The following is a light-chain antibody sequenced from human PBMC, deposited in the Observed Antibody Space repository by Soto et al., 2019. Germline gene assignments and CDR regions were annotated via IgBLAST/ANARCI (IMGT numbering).Light chain of an antibody. J-gene: IGLJ3*02. V-gene: IGLV1-44*01. CDR3: AAWDDSLSGWV. Sequence: QSVLTQPPSASGTPGQRVTISCSGSSSNIGSNTVNWYHQLPGTAPKLLIYTNNQRPSGVPDRFSGSKSDTSASLAISGHQSEDEADYYCAAWDDSLSGWVFGGGTKLTVL. CDR1: SSNIGSNT. CDR2: TNN.